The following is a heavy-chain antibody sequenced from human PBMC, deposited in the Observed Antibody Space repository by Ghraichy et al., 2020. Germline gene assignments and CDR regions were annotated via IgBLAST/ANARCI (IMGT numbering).Heavy chain of an antibody. D-gene: IGHD5-12*01. CDR2: AHSSGSA. J-gene: IGHJ4*02. CDR1: GGSFTSYY. Sequence: SETLSLTCTVSGGSFTSYYWSWIRQPPGKGLQWIGYAHSSGSAYYNRSLKSRVTISVDTSQNQFSLRVTSLTAADTAVYYCARRHGYSGCLDYWGQGPLVS. CDR3: ARRHGYSGCLDY. V-gene: IGHV4-59*01.